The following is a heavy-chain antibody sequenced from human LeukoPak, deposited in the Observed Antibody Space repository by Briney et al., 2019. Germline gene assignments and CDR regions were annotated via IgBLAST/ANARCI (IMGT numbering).Heavy chain of an antibody. Sequence: SETLSLTCTVSGYSISSGYYWGWIRQPPGKGLEWIGSIYHSGSTYYNPSLKRRVTISVDTSKNQFSLKLSSVTAADTAVYYCARARGSSTAYDAFDIWGQGTMVTVSS. V-gene: IGHV4-38-2*02. CDR1: GYSISSGYY. CDR2: IYHSGST. CDR3: ARARGSSTAYDAFDI. D-gene: IGHD1-26*01. J-gene: IGHJ3*02.